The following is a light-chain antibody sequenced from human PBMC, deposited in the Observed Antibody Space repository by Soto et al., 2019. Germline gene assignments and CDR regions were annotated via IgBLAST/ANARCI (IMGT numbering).Light chain of an antibody. V-gene: IGKV1-5*01. CDR1: QSISSY. CDR2: DAS. Sequence: DIQMTQSPPSLSASLGDRVTITCRASQSISSYLNWYQQKPGKVPKLLIYDASSLESGVPSRFSGSGSETEFTLTISSLQPDEFATYYGQQYNTYSPERTFGPGTKVDIK. CDR3: QQYNTYSPERT. J-gene: IGKJ1*01.